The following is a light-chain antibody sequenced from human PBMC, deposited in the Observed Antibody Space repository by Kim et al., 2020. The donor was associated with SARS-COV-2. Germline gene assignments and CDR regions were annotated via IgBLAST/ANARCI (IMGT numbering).Light chain of an antibody. Sequence: DIVMTQSPDLLAVSLGERATINCKSSQSILYKSDNKNYLAWYQERPGQPPKLLIYWASTRESGVPGRFSGSGSGTDFTLTINSLQAEDVAVYYCQQYYDTPLTFGGGTKVDIK. CDR3: QQYYDTPLT. CDR1: QSILYKSDNKNY. CDR2: WAS. V-gene: IGKV4-1*01. J-gene: IGKJ4*01.